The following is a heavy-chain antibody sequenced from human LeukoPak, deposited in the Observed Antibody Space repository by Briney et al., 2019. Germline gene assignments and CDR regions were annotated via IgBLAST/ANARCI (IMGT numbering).Heavy chain of an antibody. J-gene: IGHJ6*02. D-gene: IGHD1-26*01. CDR1: GGTFSSYA. CDR3: ARGGYSGSYFNTYYYYGMDV. V-gene: IGHV1-69*01. Sequence: PGASVKVSCKASGGTFSSYAISWVRQAPGQGLEWMGGIIPNFGTANYAQKFQGRVTITADESTSTAYMELSSLRSEDTAVYYCARGGYSGSYFNTYYYYGMDVWGQGTTVTVSS. CDR2: IIPNFGTA.